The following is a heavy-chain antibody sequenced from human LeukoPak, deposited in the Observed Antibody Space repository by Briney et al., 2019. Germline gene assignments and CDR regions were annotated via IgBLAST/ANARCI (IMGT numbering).Heavy chain of an antibody. CDR1: GFSLSGYW. J-gene: IGHJ6*02. CDR3: ARATTLGYYYGLDV. Sequence: GGSLRLSCAAYGFSLSGYWMSWVRQAPGKGLEWVARLHADGSEMYYVDSVKGRFTISRDNTKNSLYVQVNSLSAEDTAVYYCARATTLGYYYGLDVWGQGTTVTVSS. CDR2: LHADGSEM. V-gene: IGHV3-7*01. D-gene: IGHD3-16*01.